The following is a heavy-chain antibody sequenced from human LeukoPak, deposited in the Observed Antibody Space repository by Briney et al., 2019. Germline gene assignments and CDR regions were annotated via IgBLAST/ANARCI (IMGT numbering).Heavy chain of an antibody. CDR3: ARQDTYYYDSSGYPLFDY. D-gene: IGHD3-22*01. Sequence: SETLSLTCTVSGGSISSYYWSWIRQPPGKGLEWIGEINHSGSTNYNPSLKSRVTISVGTSKNQFSLKLSSVTAADTAVYYCARQDTYYYDSSGYPLFDYWGQGTLVTVSS. CDR1: GGSISSYY. J-gene: IGHJ4*02. CDR2: INHSGST. V-gene: IGHV4-34*01.